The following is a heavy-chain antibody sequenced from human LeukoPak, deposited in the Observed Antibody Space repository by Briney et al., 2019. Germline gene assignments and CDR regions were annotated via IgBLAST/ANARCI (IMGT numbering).Heavy chain of an antibody. V-gene: IGHV3-21*01. CDR2: ISSSSSYI. CDR1: GFTFSSYS. J-gene: IGHJ4*02. D-gene: IGHD1-7*01. Sequence: PGGSLRLSCAASGFTFSSYSMNWVRQPPGKGLEWVSSISSSSSYIYYADSVKGRFTISRDNAKNSLYLQMNSLRAEDTAVYDCAREGITGTTRGYFDYWGQGTLVTVSS. CDR3: AREGITGTTRGYFDY.